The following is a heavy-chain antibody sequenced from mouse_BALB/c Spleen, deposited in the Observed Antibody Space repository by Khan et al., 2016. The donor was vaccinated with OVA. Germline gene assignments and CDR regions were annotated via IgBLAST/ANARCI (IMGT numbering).Heavy chain of an antibody. Sequence: EVELVESGGDLVKPGGSLKLSCAASGFTFSSYAMPWVRQTPEKRLEWVATISNGGTYTYYPDSVKGRFTISRDNAKNTLDLQMSSLRSEDTAMYYCARPPITTVVATSYWFFDVWGAGTTVTVST. CDR2: ISNGGTYT. CDR3: ARPPITTVVATSYWFFDV. D-gene: IGHD1-1*01. V-gene: IGHV5-9-3*01. CDR1: GFTFSSYA. J-gene: IGHJ1*01.